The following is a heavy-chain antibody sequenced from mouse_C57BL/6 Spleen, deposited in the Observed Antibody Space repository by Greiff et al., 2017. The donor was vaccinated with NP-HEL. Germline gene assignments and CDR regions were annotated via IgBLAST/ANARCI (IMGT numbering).Heavy chain of an antibody. Sequence: VQLQQSGAELVKPGASVKISCKASGYAFSSYWMNWVKQRPGKGLEWIGQIYPGDGDTNYNGKFKGKATLTADKSSSTAYMQLSSLTSEDSAVYFCARHYGYDGSWFAYWGQGTLVTVSA. CDR2: IYPGDGDT. D-gene: IGHD2-2*01. CDR3: ARHYGYDGSWFAY. J-gene: IGHJ3*01. CDR1: GYAFSSYW. V-gene: IGHV1-80*01.